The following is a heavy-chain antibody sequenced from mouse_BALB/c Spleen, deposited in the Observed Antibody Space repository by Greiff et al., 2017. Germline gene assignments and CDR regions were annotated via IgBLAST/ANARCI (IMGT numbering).Heavy chain of an antibody. V-gene: IGHV5-6-4*01. CDR2: ISSGGSYT. D-gene: IGHD5-5*01. CDR1: GFTFSSYT. J-gene: IGHJ4*01. Sequence: EVMLVESGGGLVKPGGSLNLSCAASGFTFSSYTMSWVRQTPEKRLEWVATISSGGSYTYYPDSVKGRFTISRDNAKNTLYLQMSSLKSEDTAMYYCTREENYLYAMDYWGQGTSVTVSS. CDR3: TREENYLYAMDY.